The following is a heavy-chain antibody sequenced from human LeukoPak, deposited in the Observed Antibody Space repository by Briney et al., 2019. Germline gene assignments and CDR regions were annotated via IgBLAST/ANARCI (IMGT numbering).Heavy chain of an antibody. J-gene: IGHJ4*02. CDR1: GFTFSSYV. Sequence: GGSLRLPCEASGFTFSSYVMHWVRQAPGKGLEWVAVILHDGADKYYADSVKGRFTISRDNSKNTLYLQMNSLRTDDTAVYYCAREFAYYWGQGTLVTVSS. CDR2: ILHDGADK. V-gene: IGHV3-30-3*01. CDR3: AREFAYY. D-gene: IGHD3-10*01.